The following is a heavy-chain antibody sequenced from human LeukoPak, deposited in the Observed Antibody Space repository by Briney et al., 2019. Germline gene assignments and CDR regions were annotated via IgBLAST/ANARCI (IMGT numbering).Heavy chain of an antibody. CDR1: GFTFSSHW. Sequence: GGSLRLSCAASGFTFSSHWMYWVHQAPGKGLVWVSRINTDGSSTSCADSVKGRFTISRDNAKNRLYVQMNSLRADDTAVYYCATGSGLWSPDYWGQGTLVTVSS. CDR2: INTDGSST. J-gene: IGHJ4*02. CDR3: ATGSGLWSPDY. V-gene: IGHV3-74*01. D-gene: IGHD5-18*01.